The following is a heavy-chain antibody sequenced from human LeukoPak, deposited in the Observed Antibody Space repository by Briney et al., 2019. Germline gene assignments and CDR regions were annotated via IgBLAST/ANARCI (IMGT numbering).Heavy chain of an antibody. CDR3: ARGTTVGAFDI. CDR1: GFTFSSYS. Sequence: PGGSLRLSCAASGFTFSSYSMNWVRQAPGKGLEWVSSISSGSSYIYYADSVKGRFTLSRDNAKNSLYLQMNSLRAEDTAVYYCARGTTVGAFDIWGQGTMVTVSS. V-gene: IGHV3-21*01. CDR2: ISSGSSYI. J-gene: IGHJ3*02. D-gene: IGHD4-23*01.